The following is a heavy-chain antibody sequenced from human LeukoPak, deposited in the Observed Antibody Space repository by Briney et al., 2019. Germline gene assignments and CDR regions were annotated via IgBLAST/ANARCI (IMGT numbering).Heavy chain of an antibody. D-gene: IGHD3-10*01. CDR1: GFTFSNAW. J-gene: IGHJ4*02. CDR3: TTDYMVRGVIGY. V-gene: IGHV3-15*01. CDR2: IKSKTDGGTT. Sequence: GGSLRLSCAASGFTFSNAWMSWVRQAPGKGLEWVGRIKSKTDGGTTDYAAPVKGRFTISRDDSKNTPYLQMNSLKTEDTAVYYCTTDYMVRGVIGYWGQGTLVTVSS.